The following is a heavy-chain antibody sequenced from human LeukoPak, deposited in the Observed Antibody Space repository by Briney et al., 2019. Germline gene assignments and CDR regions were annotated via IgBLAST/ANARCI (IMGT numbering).Heavy chain of an antibody. D-gene: IGHD1-26*01. V-gene: IGHV1-69*06. CDR2: IIPIFGTA. J-gene: IGHJ4*02. CDR3: ATPNSISGSYSNGDY. CDR1: GGTFSSYA. Sequence: WASVKVSCKASGGTFSSYAISWVRQAPGQGLEWMGGIIPIFGTASYAQKFQGRVTITADKSTSTAYMELSSLRSEDTAVYYCATPNSISGSYSNGDYWGQGTLVTVSS.